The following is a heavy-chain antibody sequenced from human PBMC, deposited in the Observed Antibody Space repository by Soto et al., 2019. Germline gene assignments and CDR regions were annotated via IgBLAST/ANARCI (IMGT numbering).Heavy chain of an antibody. CDR1: GGSISSSNW. J-gene: IGHJ6*02. CDR2: IYHSGST. V-gene: IGHV4-4*02. D-gene: IGHD6-13*01. Sequence: TSETLSLTCAVSGGSISSSNWWSWVRQPPGKGLEWIGEIYHSGSTNYNPSLKSRVTISVDKSKNQFSLKLSSVTAADTAVYYCARDRIAAASSPRYGMDVWGQGTTVTVSS. CDR3: ARDRIAAASSPRYGMDV.